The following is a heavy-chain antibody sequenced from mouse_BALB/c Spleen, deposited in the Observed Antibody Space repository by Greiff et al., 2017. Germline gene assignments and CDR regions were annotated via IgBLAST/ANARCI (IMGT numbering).Heavy chain of an antibody. Sequence: EVQRVESGAELVKPGASVKLSCTASGFNIKDTYMHWVKQRPEQGLEWIGRIDPANGNTKYDPKFQGKATITADTSSNTAYLQLSSLTSEDTAVYYCARGGDGYYPHYYAMDYWGQGTSVTVSS. J-gene: IGHJ4*01. CDR2: IDPANGNT. CDR3: ARGGDGYYPHYYAMDY. D-gene: IGHD2-3*01. CDR1: GFNIKDTY. V-gene: IGHV14-3*02.